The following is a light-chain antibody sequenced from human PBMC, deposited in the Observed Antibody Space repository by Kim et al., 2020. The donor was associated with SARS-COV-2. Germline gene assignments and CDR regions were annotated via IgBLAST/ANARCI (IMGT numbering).Light chain of an antibody. CDR3: QQYVKSPLT. Sequence: PAERTTPPSWTSHRIISSYLAWYQQKPGQAPRLLIYGASTRATGIPARFSGSGSGTDFTLTISSLQSEDFVVYYCQQYVKSPLTFGAGTKVDIK. V-gene: IGKV3D-7*01. CDR1: HRIISSY. CDR2: GAS. J-gene: IGKJ3*01.